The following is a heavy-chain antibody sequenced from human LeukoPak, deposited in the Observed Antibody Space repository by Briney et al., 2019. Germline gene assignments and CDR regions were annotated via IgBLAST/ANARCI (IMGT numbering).Heavy chain of an antibody. D-gene: IGHD3-10*01. V-gene: IGHV4-39*01. J-gene: IGHJ4*02. Sequence: PSETLSLTCTVSGGSISSSSYYWGWIRQPPGKGLEWIGSIYYSGSTYYNPSLKSRVTISVGTSKNQFSLKLSSVTAADTAVYYCARHGRRMVRGTFDYWGQGTLVTVSS. CDR1: GGSISSSSYY. CDR2: IYYSGST. CDR3: ARHGRRMVRGTFDY.